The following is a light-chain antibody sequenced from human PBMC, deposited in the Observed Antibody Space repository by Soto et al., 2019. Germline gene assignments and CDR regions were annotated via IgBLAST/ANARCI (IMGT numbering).Light chain of an antibody. J-gene: IGKJ4*01. V-gene: IGKV3-11*01. Sequence: EIVLTQSPATLSLSPGERATLSCRASQSIRNYLAWYQQRPGQAPRFILFDASSRAAGIPGRFSGSGSGTDFTLTISSLEPEDFAVYYCQHRSNWPPGLTFGGGTKVEIK. CDR2: DAS. CDR1: QSIRNY. CDR3: QHRSNWPPGLT.